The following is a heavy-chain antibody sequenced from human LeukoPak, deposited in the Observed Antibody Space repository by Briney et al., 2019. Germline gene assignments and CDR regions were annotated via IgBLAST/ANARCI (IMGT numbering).Heavy chain of an antibody. J-gene: IGHJ4*02. D-gene: IGHD3-10*01. CDR3: ARGCGSGSYSYYFDY. V-gene: IGHV4-34*01. Sequence: PSETLSLTCAVYGGSFSGYYWSWIRQPPGKGLEWIGEINHSGSINYNPSLKSRVTISVDTSKNQFSLKLSSVTAADTAVYYCARGCGSGSYSYYFDYWGQGTLVTVSS. CDR2: INHSGSI. CDR1: GGSFSGYY.